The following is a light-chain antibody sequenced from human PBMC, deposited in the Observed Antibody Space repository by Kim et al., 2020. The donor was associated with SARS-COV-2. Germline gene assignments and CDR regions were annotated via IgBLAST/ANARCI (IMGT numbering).Light chain of an antibody. CDR3: EQSYEPPRT. CDR1: QNIDTN. J-gene: IGKJ1*01. V-gene: IGKV1-39*01. CDR2: LAS. Sequence: DIQMTQSPSSLSASVGDRVTITCRASQNIDTNLNWYQQKPGEAPKSLIYLASTLQSGVPSRFSGSGSGTDFTLTISGLRPEDFATYYCEQSYEPPRTFGQGTKVDIK.